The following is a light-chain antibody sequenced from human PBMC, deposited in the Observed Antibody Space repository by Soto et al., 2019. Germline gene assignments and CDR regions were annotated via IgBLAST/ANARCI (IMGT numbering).Light chain of an antibody. CDR1: SSNIGAGYD. CDR3: QSSDSSLSLVV. V-gene: IGLV1-40*01. CDR2: GNS. J-gene: IGLJ2*01. Sequence: QSVLTQPPSVSGAPGQRVTISCTGSSSNIGAGYDVHWYQQLPGTAPKLLIYGNSNRPSGVPDRFSGSKSGTSASLAITGLQAEDEADYYCQSSDSSLSLVVFGGGTKVTVL.